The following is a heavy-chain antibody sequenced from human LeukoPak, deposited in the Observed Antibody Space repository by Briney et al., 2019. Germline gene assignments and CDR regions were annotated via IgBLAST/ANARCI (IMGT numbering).Heavy chain of an antibody. CDR2: IYPGDSDT. D-gene: IGHD2-15*01. Sequence: GESLKISCKGSGYSFTSYWIGWVRQMPGKGLEWMGVIYPGDSDTTYSPSFQGQVSISADKSISTAYLQWSSLKASDTAMYYCAALPTGYCSGGSCYSYYFDYWGQGTLVTVSS. CDR1: GYSFTSYW. V-gene: IGHV5-51*01. J-gene: IGHJ4*02. CDR3: AALPTGYCSGGSCYSYYFDY.